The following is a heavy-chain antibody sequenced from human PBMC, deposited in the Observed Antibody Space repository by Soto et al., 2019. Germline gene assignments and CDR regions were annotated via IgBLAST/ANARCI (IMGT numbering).Heavy chain of an antibody. CDR2: ISWDGGST. D-gene: IGHD6-13*01. J-gene: IGHJ4*02. CDR3: AKDMWPIAAAGTPDIDY. Sequence: EVQLVESGGVVVQPGGSLRLSCAASGFTFDDYTMHWVRQAPGKGLEWVSLISWDGGSTYYADSVKGQFTISRDNSKNSLYLQMNSLRTEDTALYYCAKDMWPIAAAGTPDIDYWGQGTLVTVSS. V-gene: IGHV3-43*01. CDR1: GFTFDDYT.